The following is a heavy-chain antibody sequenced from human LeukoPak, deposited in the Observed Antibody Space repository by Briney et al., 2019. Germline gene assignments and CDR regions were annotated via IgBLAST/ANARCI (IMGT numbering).Heavy chain of an antibody. J-gene: IGHJ5*02. Sequence: SETLSLTCTVSGGSISSYYWSWIRQPPGKGLEWIGYIYYSGSTNYNPSLKSRVTIPVDTSKNQFSLKLSSVTAADTAVYYCAGAQINWFDPWGQGTLVTVSS. D-gene: IGHD3-10*01. V-gene: IGHV4-59*01. CDR3: AGAQINWFDP. CDR2: IYYSGST. CDR1: GGSISSYY.